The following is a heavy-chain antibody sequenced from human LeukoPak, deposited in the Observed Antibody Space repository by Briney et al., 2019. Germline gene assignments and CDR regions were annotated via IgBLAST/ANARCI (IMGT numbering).Heavy chain of an antibody. V-gene: IGHV3-30*02. J-gene: IGHJ4*02. Sequence: GGSLRLSCAASGFSLSNFGIHWVRQAPARGLEWMAFIHSDGNMKNYADSVKGRFSIFRDTSTNTVYLQMSGLGAEDTAVYYCAKDRPYFDYWGQGNLVTVSS. CDR2: IHSDGNMK. CDR1: GFSLSNFG. CDR3: AKDRPYFDY.